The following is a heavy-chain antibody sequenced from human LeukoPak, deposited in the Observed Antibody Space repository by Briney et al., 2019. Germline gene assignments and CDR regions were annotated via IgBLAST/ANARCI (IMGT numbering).Heavy chain of an antibody. CDR3: ARVDYYGSGRGPQHAFDI. J-gene: IGHJ3*02. CDR2: IIPIFGTA. Sequence: GASVKVSCKASGYTFTGYYMHWVRQAPGQGLEWMGGIIPIFGTANYAQKFQGRVTITADESTSTAYMELSSLRSEDTAVYYCARVDYYGSGRGPQHAFDIWGQGTMVTVSS. V-gene: IGHV1-69*13. D-gene: IGHD3-10*01. CDR1: GYTFTGYY.